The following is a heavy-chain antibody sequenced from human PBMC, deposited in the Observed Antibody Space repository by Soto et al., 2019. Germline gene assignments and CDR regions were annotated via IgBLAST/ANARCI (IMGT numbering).Heavy chain of an antibody. CDR1: GFTFSSYW. V-gene: IGHV3-7*01. D-gene: IGHD2-15*01. CDR3: ARGTGDCSGGSCNGFDP. Sequence: EVQLVESGGGLVQPGGSLRLSCAASGFTFSSYWMSWVRQAPGKGLEWVANIKQDGSEKYYVDSVKGRLPISRDNAKKSLYLQMNSLRAEDTAVYYCARGTGDCSGGSCNGFDPWGQGTLVTVSS. J-gene: IGHJ5*02. CDR2: IKQDGSEK.